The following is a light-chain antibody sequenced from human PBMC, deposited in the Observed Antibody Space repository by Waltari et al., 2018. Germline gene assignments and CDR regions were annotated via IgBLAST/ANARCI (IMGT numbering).Light chain of an antibody. Sequence: QSALTQPPSASGSPGQSVTLSCPGTSSAVGNYNYVSWYQQHPGKAPKLMIYEVSKRPSGVPDRFSGSKSGNTASLTVSGLQADDEADYYCSSYAGSNNFNVFGTGTKVTVL. CDR2: EVS. CDR1: SSAVGNYNY. J-gene: IGLJ1*01. V-gene: IGLV2-8*01. CDR3: SSYAGSNNFNV.